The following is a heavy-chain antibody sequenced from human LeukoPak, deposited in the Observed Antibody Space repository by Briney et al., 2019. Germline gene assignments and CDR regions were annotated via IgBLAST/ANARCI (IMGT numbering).Heavy chain of an antibody. D-gene: IGHD2-2*02. V-gene: IGHV3-20*04. CDR2: INWNGGST. CDR3: ARGDIVVVPAAIDAFDI. J-gene: IGHJ3*02. CDR1: GFTFDDYG. Sequence: PGGSLRLSCAASGFTFDDYGMSWVRQAPGKGLEWVSGINWNGGSTGCADSVKGRLTISRDNAKNSLYLQMNSLRAEDTALYYCARGDIVVVPAAIDAFDIWGQGTMVTVSS.